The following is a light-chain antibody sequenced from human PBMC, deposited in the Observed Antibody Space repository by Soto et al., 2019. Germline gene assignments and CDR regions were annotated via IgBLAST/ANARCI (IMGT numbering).Light chain of an antibody. Sequence: IVLTQSPATLSLSPGERATLSCRASQSLSSSYLAWCQQKPGQAPRLLIYGASTRATDIPARFRGSGSGTEFTLTISILQSEDFAVYYCQQYNNWPSITFGQGTRLEIK. V-gene: IGKV3-15*01. CDR2: GAS. CDR3: QQYNNWPSIT. J-gene: IGKJ5*01. CDR1: QSLSSSY.